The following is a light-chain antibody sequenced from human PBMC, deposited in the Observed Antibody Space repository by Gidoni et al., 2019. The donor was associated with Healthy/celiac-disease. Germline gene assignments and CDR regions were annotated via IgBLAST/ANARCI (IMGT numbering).Light chain of an antibody. CDR2: AAS. J-gene: IGKJ3*01. V-gene: IGKV1-39*01. CDR1: QSIRSY. CDR3: QQSST. Sequence: IQMTQSPSSLSASVGDRVTIPCRASQSIRSYLNWYQQKPGKAPNLLTYAASSLQSGVPSRFSGSGSATDFTRTISSLQPEDFATYYCQQSSTFXPXTKVDIK.